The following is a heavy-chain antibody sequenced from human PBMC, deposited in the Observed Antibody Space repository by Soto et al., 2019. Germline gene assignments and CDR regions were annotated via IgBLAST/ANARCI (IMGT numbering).Heavy chain of an antibody. CDR3: AKDRSGSWTFDY. D-gene: IGHD6-13*01. Sequence: QVQLVESGGGVVEPGRSLRLSCAASGFAFTTYNIHWVRQFPGKGLQWVAVIAYDGSFKTYADSVKGRFIVSRHNPKITVYLEMTMLRQEDTAVYYCAKDRSGSWTFDYWGQGTLVTVSS. V-gene: IGHV3-30*18. J-gene: IGHJ4*02. CDR1: GFAFTTYN. CDR2: IAYDGSFK.